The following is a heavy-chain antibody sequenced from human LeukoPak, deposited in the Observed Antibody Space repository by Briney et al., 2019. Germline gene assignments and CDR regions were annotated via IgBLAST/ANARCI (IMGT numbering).Heavy chain of an antibody. D-gene: IGHD3-10*01. J-gene: IGHJ4*02. CDR3: ARDSGWFAY. Sequence: SETLSLTCTVSGGSVSTGRYYWGWVRQSPGKVLEWIGSPHYSGSNYYKSFLKGLVTVSVDTSNNQFSLRLTSVTAADTAVYYCARDSGWFAYWGQGTLVTVSS. V-gene: IGHV4-39*02. CDR2: PHYSGSN. CDR1: GGSVSTGRYY.